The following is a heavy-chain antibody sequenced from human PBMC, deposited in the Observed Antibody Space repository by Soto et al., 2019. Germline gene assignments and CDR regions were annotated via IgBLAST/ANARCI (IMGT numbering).Heavy chain of an antibody. CDR3: AKESTVGSPGDYFDS. D-gene: IGHD1-26*01. J-gene: IGHJ4*02. CDR1: GFTFSSYD. CDR2: IGVYANT. V-gene: IGHV3-23*01. Sequence: EVELLESGGDLVQPGGSLRLSCAASGFTFSSYDMYWVRQAPGKGLEWVSAIGVYANTYYADSVKGRFTISRDDSRNTVHLHLNSLRVDDTAVYYCAKESTVGSPGDYFDSWGQGTLVTVSS.